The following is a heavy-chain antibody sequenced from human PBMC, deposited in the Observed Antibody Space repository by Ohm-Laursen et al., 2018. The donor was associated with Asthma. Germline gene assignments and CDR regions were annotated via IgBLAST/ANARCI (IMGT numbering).Heavy chain of an antibody. D-gene: IGHD5-12*01. J-gene: IGHJ4*02. CDR3: ALSPRGYSGYEEFDY. V-gene: IGHV3-21*01. CDR1: GYTFSRYS. Sequence: GSLRLSCSASGYTFSRYSIHWVRQVPGKGLEWVASISTASTFIYYADSVRGRFTTSRDNAKNSLYLQMNSLRAEDTAVYYCALSPRGYSGYEEFDYWGQGTLVTVSS. CDR2: ISTASTFI.